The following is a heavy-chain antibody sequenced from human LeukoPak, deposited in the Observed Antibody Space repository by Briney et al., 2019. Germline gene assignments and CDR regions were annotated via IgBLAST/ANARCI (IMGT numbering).Heavy chain of an antibody. J-gene: IGHJ4*01. CDR1: GYIFTTHV. CDR2: ISADNGNT. CDR3: GRGGGRGTMPDY. D-gene: IGHD2-15*01. Sequence: ASVTVSCKASGYIFTTHVVHWVRQAPGQRPEWMGWISADNGNTKFSQKFQGRVTITRDTYAGIVYMEMSSLRSEDTAVYYCGRGGGRGTMPDYWGQGALVTVSS. V-gene: IGHV1-3*01.